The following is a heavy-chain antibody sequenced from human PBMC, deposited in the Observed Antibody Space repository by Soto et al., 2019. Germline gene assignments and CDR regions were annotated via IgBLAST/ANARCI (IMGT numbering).Heavy chain of an antibody. V-gene: IGHV4-34*01. CDR3: ARFLVQTTMGGVH. D-gene: IGHD5-18*01. Sequence: SETLYLTCAVYGGSFSGYYWSWFRQPPGKGLEWIGEIKRSGNTNYNPSLKSRVTISVDTSKNQFSLKLSSVTAADTAVYYCARFLVQTTMGGVHWGPGTLVTVSS. CDR1: GGSFSGYY. CDR2: IKRSGNT. J-gene: IGHJ4*02.